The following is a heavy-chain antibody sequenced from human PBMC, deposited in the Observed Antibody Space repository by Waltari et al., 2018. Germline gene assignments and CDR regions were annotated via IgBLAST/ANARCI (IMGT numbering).Heavy chain of an antibody. D-gene: IGHD6-19*01. J-gene: IGHJ6*02. CDR2: INPNSGGT. CDR1: GYTFTGYY. Sequence: QVQLVQSGAEVKKPGASVKVSCKASGYTFTGYYMHWVRQAPGQGLEWMGWINPNSGGTNYAQKFQGWVTMTRDTSISTAYMELSRLRSDDTAVYYCAREINLSSGWYRYGMDVWGQGTTVTVSS. CDR3: AREINLSSGWYRYGMDV. V-gene: IGHV1-2*04.